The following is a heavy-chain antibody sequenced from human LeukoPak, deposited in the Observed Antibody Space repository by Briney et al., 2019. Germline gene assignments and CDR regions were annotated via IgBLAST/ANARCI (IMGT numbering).Heavy chain of an antibody. CDR2: IYTSGST. J-gene: IGHJ4*02. V-gene: IGHV4-61*02. Sequence: SETLSLTCTVSGGSISSGSYYWSWIRQPAGKGLEWIGRIYTSGSTNYNPSLKSRVTISVDTSKNQFSLKLSSVTAADTAVYYCARLRGVRPSPRFDYWGQGTLVTVSS. D-gene: IGHD3-10*01. CDR1: GGSISSGSYY. CDR3: ARLRGVRPSPRFDY.